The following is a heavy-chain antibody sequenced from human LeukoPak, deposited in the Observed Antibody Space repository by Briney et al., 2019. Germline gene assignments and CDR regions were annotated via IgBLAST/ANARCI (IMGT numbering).Heavy chain of an antibody. CDR1: GFTFSSYA. V-gene: IGHV3-30*04. J-gene: IGHJ4*02. CDR2: ISCDGTNK. D-gene: IGHD6-19*01. Sequence: GGSLRLSCAASGFTFSSYAMHWVRQAPGKGLEWVALISCDGTNKYYTDSVKGRFTISRDNSKNTLYLQMNSLRAEDTAVYYCARGLSSGWLNYFDYWGQGTLVTVSS. CDR3: ARGLSSGWLNYFDY.